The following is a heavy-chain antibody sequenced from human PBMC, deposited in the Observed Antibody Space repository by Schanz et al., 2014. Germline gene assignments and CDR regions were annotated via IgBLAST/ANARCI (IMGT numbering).Heavy chain of an antibody. J-gene: IGHJ4*02. CDR3: AKGILPAVPDGFDY. CDR2: LRSDGSRR. V-gene: IGHV3-30*02. Sequence: VQLVESGGGVVQPGGSLRLSCVGSGYSFSDYDMYWIRQAPGKGLEWLAFLRSDGSRRDYADSVKGRFTISRDNSRNTLSLQMSSLRPEDTAVYYCAKGILPAVPDGFDYWGQGTLVTVSS. D-gene: IGHD2-2*01. CDR1: GYSFSDYD.